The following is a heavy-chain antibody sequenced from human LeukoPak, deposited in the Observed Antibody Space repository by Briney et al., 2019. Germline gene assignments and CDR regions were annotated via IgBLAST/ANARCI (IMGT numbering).Heavy chain of an antibody. V-gene: IGHV3-48*03. Sequence: GGSLRLSCAASGFTFSSYEMNWVRQAPGKGLEWVSYISSSGSTIYYADSVKGRSTISRDNAKNSLYLQMNSLRAEDTAVYYCARDPYYFDYWGQGTLVTVSS. CDR3: ARDPYYFDY. J-gene: IGHJ4*02. CDR1: GFTFSSYE. CDR2: ISSSGSTI.